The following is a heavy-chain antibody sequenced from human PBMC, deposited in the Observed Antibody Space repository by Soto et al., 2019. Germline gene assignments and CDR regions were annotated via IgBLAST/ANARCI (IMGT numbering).Heavy chain of an antibody. CDR1: EVTFTSYA. D-gene: IGHD6-19*01. V-gene: IGHV3-64*01. J-gene: IGHJ4*02. CDR2: ISSNGGST. CDR3: ARQWLDSYYFDY. Sequence: EVQLVESGGGLVRPGGSLRLSCAASEVTFTSYAMHWVSQAPGKGLEYDSAISSNGGSTYYANSVKGRFTISRDNSKNTLYLQMGSLRAEDMAVYYCARQWLDSYYFDYWGQGTLVTVSS.